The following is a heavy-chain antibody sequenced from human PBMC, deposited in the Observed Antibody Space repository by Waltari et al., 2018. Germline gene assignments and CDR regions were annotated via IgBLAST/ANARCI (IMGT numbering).Heavy chain of an antibody. CDR3: AREGGSYYDFWSGSYYYYGMDV. Sequence: EVQLVESGGGLVQPGGPLRLSCAASGFTLGSIWMSWVGQAQGKGLGGVANIKQDGSEKYYVDSVKGRFTISRDNAKNSLYLQMNSLRAEDTAVYYCAREGGSYYDFWSGSYYYYGMDVWGQGTTVTVSS. D-gene: IGHD3-3*01. CDR2: IKQDGSEK. J-gene: IGHJ6*02. CDR1: GFTLGSIW. V-gene: IGHV3-7*05.